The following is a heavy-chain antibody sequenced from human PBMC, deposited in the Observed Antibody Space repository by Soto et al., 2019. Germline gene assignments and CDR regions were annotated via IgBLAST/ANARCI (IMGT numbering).Heavy chain of an antibody. D-gene: IGHD2-21*02. CDR1: GYTFTSYY. J-gene: IGHJ4*02. CDR3: ARDPGGGDCPDY. V-gene: IGHV1-46*03. Sequence: QVQLVQSGAEVKKPGASVKVSCKASGYTFTSYYMHWVRQAPGQGLEWMGIINPSGGSTSYAQKFQGRVTMPRDTSTSTVYMELSSLRSEDTAVYYCARDPGGGDCPDYWGQGTLVTVSS. CDR2: INPSGGST.